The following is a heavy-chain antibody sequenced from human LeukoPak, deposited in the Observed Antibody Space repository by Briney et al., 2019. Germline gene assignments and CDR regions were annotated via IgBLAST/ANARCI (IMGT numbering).Heavy chain of an antibody. J-gene: IGHJ4*02. CDR1: GGSISSYF. Sequence: SETLSLTCTVSGGSISSYFWSWIRQPPGKGLEWIGYIYYTGSTNYNPSLKSRVSISVDTSKNRFSLKLSSVTAADTAVYYCARVCQECGSTSCFDYWGQGTLVTVSS. CDR3: ARVCQECGSTSCFDY. V-gene: IGHV4-59*01. D-gene: IGHD2-2*01. CDR2: IYYTGST.